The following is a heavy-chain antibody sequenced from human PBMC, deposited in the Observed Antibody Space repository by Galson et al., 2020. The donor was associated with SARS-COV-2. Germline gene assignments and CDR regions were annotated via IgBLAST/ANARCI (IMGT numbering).Heavy chain of an antibody. V-gene: IGHV4-39*07. CDR1: GGSVRSSTHY. CDR2: VVHRGNT. Sequence: SETLSLTCSVSGGSVRSSTHYWGRLRQPPGKGLEWVGSVVHRGNTFHNPALKSRLTMSVATSKHQFSRNLASVTAADTAVYFCVSVDEAFDPWGQGTQVTVSS. J-gene: IGHJ5*02. CDR3: VSVDEAFDP.